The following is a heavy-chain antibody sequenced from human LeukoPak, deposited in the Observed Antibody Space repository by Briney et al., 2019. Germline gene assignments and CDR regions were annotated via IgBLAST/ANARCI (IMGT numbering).Heavy chain of an antibody. CDR2: ISSSSSYI. D-gene: IGHD6-19*01. Sequence: GGSLGLSCAASGFTFSSYSMNWVRQAPGKGLEWVSSISSSSSYIYYADSVKGRFTISRDNAKNSLYLQMNSLRAEDTAVYYCARDQGGWQDFDYWGQGTLVTVSS. J-gene: IGHJ4*02. V-gene: IGHV3-21*01. CDR1: GFTFSSYS. CDR3: ARDQGGWQDFDY.